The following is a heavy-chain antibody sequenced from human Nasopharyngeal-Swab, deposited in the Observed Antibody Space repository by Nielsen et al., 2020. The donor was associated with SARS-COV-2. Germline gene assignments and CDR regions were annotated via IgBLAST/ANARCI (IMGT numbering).Heavy chain of an antibody. V-gene: IGHV1-8*01. CDR1: GYTFTSYD. CDR3: ARGRGGLRLITMIFTEAITDY. Sequence: AAVKVSCKASGYTFTSYDINWVRQATGQGLEWMGWMNPNSGNTGYAQKFQGRVTMTRNTSISTAYMELSSLRSEDTAVYYCARGRGGLRLITMIFTEAITDYWGQGTLVTVSS. J-gene: IGHJ4*02. CDR2: MNPNSGNT. D-gene: IGHD3-22*01.